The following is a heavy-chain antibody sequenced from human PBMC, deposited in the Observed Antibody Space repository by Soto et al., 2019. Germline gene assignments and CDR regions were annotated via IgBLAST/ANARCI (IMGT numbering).Heavy chain of an antibody. CDR3: ARERRPYSSGWSQYYGMDV. V-gene: IGHV3-33*01. Sequence: PGGSLRLSCAASGFTFSSYGMHWVRQAPGKGLEWVAVIWYDGSNKYYADSVKGRFTISRDNSKNTLYLQMNSLRAEDTAVYYCARERRPYSSGWSQYYGMDVWGQGTTVTVSS. CDR2: IWYDGSNK. D-gene: IGHD6-19*01. J-gene: IGHJ6*02. CDR1: GFTFSSYG.